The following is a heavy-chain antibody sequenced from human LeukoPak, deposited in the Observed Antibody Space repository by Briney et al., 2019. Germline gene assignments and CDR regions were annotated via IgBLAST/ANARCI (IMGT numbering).Heavy chain of an antibody. V-gene: IGHV3-21*01. CDR1: GSIFNTYR. CDR2: ISSSGIYI. J-gene: IGHJ5*02. CDR3: ARAVGSCSPTSCYNNWFDP. Sequence: GGSLRLSCAASGSIFNTYRMNWVRQAPGKGLEWVSSISSSGIYIYYADSVKGRFTISRDNAQNSLFLQMNSLRAEDTAVYYCARAVGSCSPTSCYNNWFDPWGQGTLVTVSS. D-gene: IGHD2-2*02.